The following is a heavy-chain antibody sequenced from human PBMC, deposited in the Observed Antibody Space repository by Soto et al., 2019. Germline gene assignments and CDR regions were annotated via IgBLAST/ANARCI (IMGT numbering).Heavy chain of an antibody. J-gene: IGHJ5*02. D-gene: IGHD3-10*01. CDR1: GYTFTGYY. Sequence: QVQLVQSGAEVQKPGASVKVSCKSSGYTFTGYYMHWVRQAPGQGLEWMGWINTNSGVTNYAQKFQGWVTITRDTSISTAYLGLSRLRSDDTAVYYCARGRGTMVRGVIITDWFDPWGQGTLVTVSS. CDR2: INTNSGVT. V-gene: IGHV1-2*04. CDR3: ARGRGTMVRGVIITDWFDP.